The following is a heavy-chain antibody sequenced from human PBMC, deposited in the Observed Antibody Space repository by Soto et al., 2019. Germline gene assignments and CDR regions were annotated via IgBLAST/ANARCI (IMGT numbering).Heavy chain of an antibody. CDR2: ISSSSSYI. J-gene: IGHJ6*03. CDR3: ATGPYYVWLFIPYYYYYMDV. D-gene: IGHD3-9*01. CDR1: GFTFSSYS. V-gene: IGHV3-21*01. Sequence: EVQLVESGGGLVQPGGSLRLSCAASGFTFSSYSMNWVRQAPGKGLEWVSSISSSSSYIYYADSVKGRFTISRDNAKKSLYLLMNSLRAAETAVYYCATGPYYVWLFIPYYYYYMDVWGKGTTVTVSS.